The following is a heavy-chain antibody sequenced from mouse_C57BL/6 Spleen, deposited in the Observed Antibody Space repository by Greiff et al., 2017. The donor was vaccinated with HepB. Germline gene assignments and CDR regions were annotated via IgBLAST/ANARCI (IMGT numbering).Heavy chain of an antibody. J-gene: IGHJ1*03. V-gene: IGHV5-4*01. CDR1: GFTFSSYA. D-gene: IGHD1-1*01. Sequence: EVMLVESGGGLVKPGGSLKLSCAASGFTFSSYAMSWVRQTPEKRLEWVATISDGGSYTYYPDNVKGRFTISRDNAKNNLYLQMSHLKSEDTAMYYCARDTDYYGSSSYWYFDVWGTGTTVTVSS. CDR2: ISDGGSYT. CDR3: ARDTDYYGSSSYWYFDV.